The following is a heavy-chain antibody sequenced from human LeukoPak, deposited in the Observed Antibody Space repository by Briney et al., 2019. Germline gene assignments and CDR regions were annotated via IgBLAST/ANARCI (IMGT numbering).Heavy chain of an antibody. CDR3: ARELLYYDFWSGCRSFDY. J-gene: IGHJ4*02. CDR1: GGSISSSSYY. CDR2: IYYSGST. D-gene: IGHD3-3*01. Sequence: SETLSLTCTVSGGSISSSSYYWGWIRQPPGKGLEWIGSIYYSGSTYYNPSLKSRVTISVDTSKNQFSLKLSSVTAADTAVYYCARELLYYDFWSGCRSFDYWGQGTLVTVSS. V-gene: IGHV4-39*07.